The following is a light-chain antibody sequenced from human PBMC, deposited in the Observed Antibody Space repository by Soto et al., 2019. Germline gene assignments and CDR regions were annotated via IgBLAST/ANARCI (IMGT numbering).Light chain of an antibody. CDR2: WAS. CDR3: QQYYSTPPT. V-gene: IGKV4-1*01. Sequence: DIVMTQSPDSLAVSLGERATINCTSSQGVLYSSNNKNYLAWYQQKPGQPPKLLIYWASTRESGVPDRFSGSGSGTDFTLTISSLQAEDVAVYYCQQYYSTPPTVGGGTKVDNK. J-gene: IGKJ4*01. CDR1: QGVLYSSNNKNY.